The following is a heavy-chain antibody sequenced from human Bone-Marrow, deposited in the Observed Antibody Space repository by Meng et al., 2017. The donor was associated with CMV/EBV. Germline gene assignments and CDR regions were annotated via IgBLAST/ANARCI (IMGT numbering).Heavy chain of an antibody. D-gene: IGHD3-3*01. CDR1: GFTFSGYW. Sequence: GESLKISCAASGFTFSGYWMHWVRQAPGQGLVWVSRINRDGSSTTYADFVKGRFTISRDNAKNTLSLQMNSLRTEDTAVYYCAKDHRGAIFGVEYFNGMDVWGQGTTVTVSS. CDR2: INRDGSST. J-gene: IGHJ6*02. CDR3: AKDHRGAIFGVEYFNGMDV. V-gene: IGHV3-74*03.